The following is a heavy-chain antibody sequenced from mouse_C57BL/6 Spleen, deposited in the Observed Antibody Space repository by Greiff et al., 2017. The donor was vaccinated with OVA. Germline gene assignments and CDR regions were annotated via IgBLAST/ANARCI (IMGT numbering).Heavy chain of an antibody. V-gene: IGHV1-4*01. CDR1: GYTFTSYT. Sequence: QVQLQQSGAALARPGASVNMSCQASGYTFTSYTMPWVKQRPGPGLEWIGYINPSSGYTKYNQKFTDKATLTADKSSSTAYMQLSSLTSEDSAVYYCARAGDYSWFADWGQGTLVTVSA. CDR3: ARAGDYSWFAD. CDR2: INPSSGYT. D-gene: IGHD1-1*01. J-gene: IGHJ3*01.